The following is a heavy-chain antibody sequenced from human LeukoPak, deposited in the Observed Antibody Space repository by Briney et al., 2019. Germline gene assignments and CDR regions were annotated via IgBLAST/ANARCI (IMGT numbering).Heavy chain of an antibody. Sequence: GGSLRLSCAASGFTVSSNYMSWVRQAPGKGLEWVSVIYSGGSTYYADSVKGRFTISRDNSKSTLYLQMNSLRAEDTAVYYCATSYHYYMDAWGRGTTVTVSS. CDR2: IYSGGST. CDR1: GFTVSSNY. CDR3: ATSYHYYMDA. J-gene: IGHJ6*03. V-gene: IGHV3-66*02.